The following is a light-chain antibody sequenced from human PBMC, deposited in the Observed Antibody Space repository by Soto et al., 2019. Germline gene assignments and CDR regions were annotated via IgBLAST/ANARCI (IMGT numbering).Light chain of an antibody. Sequence: EIVMPQSPATLSVSPGERATLSCRASQSVSSNLAWYQQKPGQAPRLLIYGASTRATGIPARFSGSGSGTEFTLTISSLQSEYFAVYYCQQYKNWPPMYTGGQGTKLEIK. J-gene: IGKJ2*01. CDR1: QSVSSN. CDR3: QQYKNWPPMYT. CDR2: GAS. V-gene: IGKV3-15*01.